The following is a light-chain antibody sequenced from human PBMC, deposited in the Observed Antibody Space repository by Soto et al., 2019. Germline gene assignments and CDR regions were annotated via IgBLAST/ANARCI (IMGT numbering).Light chain of an antibody. Sequence: QSVLTQPPSASWTPGQMVSISCSGSTSNIGNHYVFWYQHLPGTAPKLLIFRNNQRPSGVPDRFSGSGSGTSASLAISGLRSEDEADYYCATWDDTLRGYVFGTGTRSPS. V-gene: IGLV1-47*01. CDR3: ATWDDTLRGYV. J-gene: IGLJ1*01. CDR2: RNN. CDR1: TSNIGNHY.